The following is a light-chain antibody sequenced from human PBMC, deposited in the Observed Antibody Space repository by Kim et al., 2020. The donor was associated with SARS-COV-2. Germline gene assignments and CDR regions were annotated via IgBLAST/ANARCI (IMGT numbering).Light chain of an antibody. V-gene: IGKV1-39*01. CDR3: LQSYSSSWT. CDR2: DAS. CDR1: QSINNY. J-gene: IGKJ1*01. Sequence: DIQMTQSPSSLSASVGDRVTIPCRASQSINNYLNWFQQKPGKVPKLLIYDASSLQSGVPSRFSGSGSGTDFTLTISSLQPEDFATYYCLQSYSSSWTFGQGTKVDIK.